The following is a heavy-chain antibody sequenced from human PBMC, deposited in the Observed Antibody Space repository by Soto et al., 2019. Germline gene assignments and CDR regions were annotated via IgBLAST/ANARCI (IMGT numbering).Heavy chain of an antibody. D-gene: IGHD5-12*01. Sequence: EVQLVESGGGLVKPGGSLRLSCAASGFTFSSYSMNWVRQAPGKGLEWVSSISSSGSTIYYADSVKGRFTISRDNAKNSLYLQMNSLRAEDTAVYYCARDPPEMATIGFDYWGQGTLVTVSS. CDR1: GFTFSSYS. V-gene: IGHV3-21*01. J-gene: IGHJ4*02. CDR3: ARDPPEMATIGFDY. CDR2: ISSSGSTI.